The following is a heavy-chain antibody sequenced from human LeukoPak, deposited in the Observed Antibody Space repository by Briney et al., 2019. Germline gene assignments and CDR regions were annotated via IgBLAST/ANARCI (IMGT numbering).Heavy chain of an antibody. Sequence: ASVKVSCKASGYTFTSYGISWVRQAPGQGLEWMGWISAYNGNTNYAQKLQGRVTMTTDTSTSTAYMELRSLRSDDTAVYYCARAYGSGETYYYYMDVWGKGTTVTVSS. CDR3: ARAYGSGETYYYYMDV. V-gene: IGHV1-18*01. CDR2: ISAYNGNT. J-gene: IGHJ6*03. CDR1: GYTFTSYG. D-gene: IGHD3-10*01.